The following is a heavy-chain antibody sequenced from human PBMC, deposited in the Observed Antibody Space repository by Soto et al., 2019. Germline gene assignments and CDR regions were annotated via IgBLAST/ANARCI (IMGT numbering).Heavy chain of an antibody. D-gene: IGHD1-26*01. Sequence: GSLRLSCAASGFSFSIYWMHWVRQAPGKGLVWVSRIITDGSSTSYADSVKGRFTISRDNAKNTLYLQMNSLRAEDTAVYYCATGLSTRGYYMDAWGKGTTVTVSS. CDR1: GFSFSIYW. J-gene: IGHJ6*03. V-gene: IGHV3-74*01. CDR3: ATGLSTRGYYMDA. CDR2: IITDGSST.